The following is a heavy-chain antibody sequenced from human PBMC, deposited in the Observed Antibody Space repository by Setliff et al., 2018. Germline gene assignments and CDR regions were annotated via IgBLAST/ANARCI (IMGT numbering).Heavy chain of an antibody. CDR3: ARDILLGRVPTAMVSETPGY. Sequence: PSETLSLTCTVSGGSISSHYWSWIRQPPGKGLEWIGSIYYSGSTNYNLSLKIRVTISVDPSKNQFSLKLSSGTASVTAVYSCARDILLGRVPTAMVSETPGYWGQGTLVTVSS. D-gene: IGHD5-18*01. CDR2: IYYSGST. J-gene: IGHJ4*02. CDR1: GGSISSHY. V-gene: IGHV4-59*11.